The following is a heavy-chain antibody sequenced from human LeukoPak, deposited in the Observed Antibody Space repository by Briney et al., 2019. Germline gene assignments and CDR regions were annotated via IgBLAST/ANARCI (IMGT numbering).Heavy chain of an antibody. V-gene: IGHV4-39*01. CDR3: ARTYGSGSYYANFDY. CDR2: IYYTGNT. D-gene: IGHD3-10*01. CDR1: GGSITSYNHH. Sequence: SETLSLTCTVSGGSITSYNHHWGWIRQPPGKGREYIGLIYYTGNTYFNPSLRSRVTISVDTSKNQFSLKLSSVTAADTAVYYCARTYGSGSYYANFDYWGQGTLVTVSS. J-gene: IGHJ4*02.